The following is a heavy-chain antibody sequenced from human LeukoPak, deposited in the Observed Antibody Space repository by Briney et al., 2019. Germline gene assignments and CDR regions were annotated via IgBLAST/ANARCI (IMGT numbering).Heavy chain of an antibody. CDR2: MNPNSGKT. CDR3: ARAAPFDP. J-gene: IGHJ5*02. CDR1: GYTFTNYD. V-gene: IGHV1-8*01. Sequence: ASVKVSCKASGYTFTNYDINWVRQAAGQGLEWMGWMNPNSGKTGYAQKFQGRITMTRNNPISTAYMELSSLRSEDTAVYYCARAAPFDPWGQGTLVTVSS.